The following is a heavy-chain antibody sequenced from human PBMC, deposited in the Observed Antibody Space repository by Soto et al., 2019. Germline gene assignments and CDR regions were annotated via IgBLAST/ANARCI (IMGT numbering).Heavy chain of an antibody. V-gene: IGHV1-3*01. CDR3: ARDTGDGTFDF. J-gene: IGHJ4*02. D-gene: IGHD7-27*01. Sequence: ASVKVSCTASGYTFSSYAIHWVRQAPGQRLEWMGWINAGYGNTKSSQKFQDRVTISRDTSASTAYMELTSLRSEDTAVYYCARDTGDGTFDFWGQGTLVTVSS. CDR2: INAGYGNT. CDR1: GYTFSSYA.